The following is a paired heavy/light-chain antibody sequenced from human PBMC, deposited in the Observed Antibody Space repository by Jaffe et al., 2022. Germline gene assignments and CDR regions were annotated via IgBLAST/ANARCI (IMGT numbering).Light chain of an antibody. CDR3: QQSYSTPQVT. CDR2: AAS. V-gene: IGKV1-39*01. J-gene: IGKJ5*01. Sequence: DIQMTQSPSSLSASVGDRVTITCRASQSISSYLNWYQQKPGKAPKLLIYAASSLQSGVPSRFSGSGSGTDFTLTISSLQPEDFATYYCQQSYSTPQVTFGQGTRLEIK. CDR1: QSISSY.
Heavy chain of an antibody. CDR1: GFTFSSYE. Sequence: EVQLVESGGGLVQPGGSLRLSCAASGFTFSSYEMNWVRQAPGKGLEWVSYISSSGSTIYYADSVKGRFTISRDNAKNSLYLQMNSLRAEDTAVYYCARDRRNSSGHFSKYYYYYYMDVWGKGTTVTVSS. CDR2: ISSSGSTI. D-gene: IGHD6-19*01. CDR3: ARDRRNSSGHFSKYYYYYYMDV. V-gene: IGHV3-48*03. J-gene: IGHJ6*03.